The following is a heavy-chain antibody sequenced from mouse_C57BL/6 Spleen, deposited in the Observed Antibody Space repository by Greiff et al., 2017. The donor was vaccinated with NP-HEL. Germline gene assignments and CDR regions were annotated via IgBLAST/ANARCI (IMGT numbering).Heavy chain of an antibody. Sequence: EVQGVESGGGLVKPGGSLKLSCAASGFTFSSYAMSWVRQTPEKRLEWVATISDGGSYTYYPDNVKGRFTISRDNAKNNLYLQMSHLKSEDTAMYYCARGNGNYYFDYWGQGTTLTVSS. D-gene: IGHD2-1*01. J-gene: IGHJ2*01. CDR1: GFTFSSYA. CDR3: ARGNGNYYFDY. V-gene: IGHV5-4*01. CDR2: ISDGGSYT.